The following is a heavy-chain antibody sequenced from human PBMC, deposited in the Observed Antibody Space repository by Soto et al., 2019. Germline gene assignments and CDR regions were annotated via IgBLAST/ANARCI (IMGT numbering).Heavy chain of an antibody. V-gene: IGHV3-48*01. CDR1: GFTFSIYS. J-gene: IGHJ5*02. CDR2: ISSSSSTI. Sequence: GGSLRLSCAASGFTFSIYSMNWVRQAPGKGLEWVSYISSSSSTIYYADSVKGRFTISRDNAKNSLYLQMNSLRAEDTAVYYCARGAYLNWFDPWGQGTLVTVSS. CDR3: ARGAYLNWFDP.